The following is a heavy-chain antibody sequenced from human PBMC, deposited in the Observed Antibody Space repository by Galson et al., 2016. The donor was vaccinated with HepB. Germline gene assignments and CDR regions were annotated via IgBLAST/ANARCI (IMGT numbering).Heavy chain of an antibody. CDR2: ISSSSSYI. J-gene: IGHJ4*02. CDR3: ATSPILRYFDWLRSQGHERFDY. Sequence: SLRLSCAASGFTFSIHDMHWVRQVTGKGLEWVSSISSSSSYIYYADSVKGRFTISRDNAKNSLYLQMNSLRAEDTAVYYCATSPILRYFDWLRSQGHERFDYWGQGTLVTVSS. V-gene: IGHV3-21*01. CDR1: GFTFSIHD. D-gene: IGHD3-9*01.